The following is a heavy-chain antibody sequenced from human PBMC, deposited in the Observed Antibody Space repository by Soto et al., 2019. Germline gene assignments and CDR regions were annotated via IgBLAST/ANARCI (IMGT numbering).Heavy chain of an antibody. Sequence: QVQLVQSGAEVKKPGSSVKVSCKASGGTFSTYSMFWVRQAPGQGLEWMGRIIPILGIANYAQKVQGRVTITADKSTSTAYMELSSLRSEDTALYYCTIGSWSGEVFDIWGQGTMVTVSS. D-gene: IGHD2-21*01. V-gene: IGHV1-69*02. CDR1: GGTFSTYS. CDR2: IIPILGIA. CDR3: TIGSWSGEVFDI. J-gene: IGHJ3*02.